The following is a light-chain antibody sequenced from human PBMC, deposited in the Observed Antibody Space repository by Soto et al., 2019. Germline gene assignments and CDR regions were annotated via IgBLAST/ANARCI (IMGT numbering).Light chain of an antibody. CDR1: QSVSSNF. J-gene: IGKJ2*03. CDR3: QQYGNSPYS. Sequence: EIVLTQSPGTLSLSPGERATLSCRASQSVSSNFLAWYQQKPGQAPRLLIYGASSTATGIPDRFSGSGSGTDFTLTISRLEPEDFAVFYCQQYGNSPYSFGQGTKLEI. V-gene: IGKV3-20*01. CDR2: GAS.